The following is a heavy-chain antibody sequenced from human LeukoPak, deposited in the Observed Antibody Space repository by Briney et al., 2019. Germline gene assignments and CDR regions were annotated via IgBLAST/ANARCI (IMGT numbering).Heavy chain of an antibody. CDR2: ISHDGSNK. Sequence: PGRSVRLSCAASGFTFSNYAMHWVRQAPGKGLEWVAVISHDGSNKYYADSVKGRFTISRDNSKNTLYLQMNSLRAEDTAVYYCARDHRGVRDYFDYWGQGTLVTVSS. CDR3: ARDHRGVRDYFDY. D-gene: IGHD3-10*01. J-gene: IGHJ4*02. CDR1: GFTFSNYA. V-gene: IGHV3-30-3*01.